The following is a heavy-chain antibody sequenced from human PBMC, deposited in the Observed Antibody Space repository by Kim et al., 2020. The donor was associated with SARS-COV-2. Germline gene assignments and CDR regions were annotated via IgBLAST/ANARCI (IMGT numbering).Heavy chain of an antibody. V-gene: IGHV3-33*01. J-gene: IGHJ4*02. CDR3: GRGSKGGILGY. Sequence: KYYADSVKGRFTISKDNSNNTMDLHMNSQRAEGTAVYYCGRGSKGGILGYWGQGTLVTVSS. D-gene: IGHD3-3*02. CDR2: K.